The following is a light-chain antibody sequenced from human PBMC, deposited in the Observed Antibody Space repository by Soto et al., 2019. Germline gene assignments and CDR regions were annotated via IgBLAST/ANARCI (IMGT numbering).Light chain of an antibody. CDR3: SSYTSSNTVV. J-gene: IGLJ2*01. Sequence: QSALTQPASVSGSPGQSITISCTGTSSDVGGYKYVSWYQQHPGKAPKVMIYEVSNRPSGVSNRFSGSKSGNTASLTISGLQAEDEADYYCSSYTSSNTVVFGGGTQLTVL. CDR1: SSDVGGYKY. V-gene: IGLV2-14*01. CDR2: EVS.